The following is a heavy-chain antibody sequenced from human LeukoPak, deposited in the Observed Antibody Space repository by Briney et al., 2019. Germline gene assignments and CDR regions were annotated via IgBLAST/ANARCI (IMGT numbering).Heavy chain of an antibody. D-gene: IGHD4-11*01. CDR1: GGTFSSYA. J-gene: IGHJ4*02. Sequence: GASVKVSCKASGGTFSSYAISWARQAPGQGLEWMGRIIPILGIANYAQKIQGRVTITADKSTSTAYIELSSLRSEDTAVYYCARATTVTSFDHRGQGTLVTVSS. V-gene: IGHV1-69*04. CDR3: ARATTVTSFDH. CDR2: IIPILGIA.